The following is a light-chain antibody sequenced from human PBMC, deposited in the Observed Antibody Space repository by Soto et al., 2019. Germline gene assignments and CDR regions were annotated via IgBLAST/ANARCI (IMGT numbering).Light chain of an antibody. V-gene: IGLV1-47*01. CDR1: TSNIGSNY. CDR3: ATWDDSLNGFYV. J-gene: IGLJ1*01. CDR2: RNN. Sequence: VLTQPPSASGTPGQGVTISCSGSTSNIGSNYVYWYQQLPGTAPKLLIYRNNQRPSGVPDRFSGSKSGTSASLAISGLRSDDEADYFCATWDDSLNGFYVFGTGTKVTV.